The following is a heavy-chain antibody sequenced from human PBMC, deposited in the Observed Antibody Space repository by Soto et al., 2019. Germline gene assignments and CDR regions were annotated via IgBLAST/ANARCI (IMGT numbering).Heavy chain of an antibody. CDR3: TRSTPGTTSSDY. J-gene: IGHJ4*02. D-gene: IGHD1-7*01. CDR2: SRDKGNSYST. V-gene: IGHV3-72*01. Sequence: EVQLVESGGGLVQPGGSLRLCCAGSGFNFSDYYIDWVRQAPGKGLEWVGRSRDKGNSYSTDYAASVKGRFTVSRDASKNSLYLQMNSLKTEDTALYYCTRSTPGTTSSDYWVQGTLVTVSS. CDR1: GFNFSDYY.